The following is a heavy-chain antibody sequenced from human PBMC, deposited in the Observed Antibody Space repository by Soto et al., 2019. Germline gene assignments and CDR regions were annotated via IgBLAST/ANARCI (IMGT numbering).Heavy chain of an antibody. D-gene: IGHD1-7*01. CDR3: APGADRTKVRLG. CDR1: GFTFSSYA. Sequence: EVQLLESGGAFVQPGGSLRLSCAASGFTFSSYAMSWVRQAPGKGLEWVSTITDSGGTTYYADSVKGRFTISRDNSKNTQYLQMNSLRAEDTAVYYCAPGADRTKVRLGWGQGTLVTVSS. CDR2: ITDSGGTT. J-gene: IGHJ4*02. V-gene: IGHV3-23*01.